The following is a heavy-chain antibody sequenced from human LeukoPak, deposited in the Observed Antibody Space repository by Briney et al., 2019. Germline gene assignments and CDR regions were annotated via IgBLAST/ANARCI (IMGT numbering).Heavy chain of an antibody. CDR1: GYTFTGYY. D-gene: IGHD6-19*01. V-gene: IGHV1-2*02. CDR3: ARLARWLEEYYFDY. Sequence: GASVKVSCKASGYTFTGYYMHWVRQAPGQGLEWMGWINPNSGGTNYAQKFQGRVTMTRDTSISTAYMELSRLRSDDTAVYYCARLARWLEEYYFDYWGQGTLVTVSS. J-gene: IGHJ4*02. CDR2: INPNSGGT.